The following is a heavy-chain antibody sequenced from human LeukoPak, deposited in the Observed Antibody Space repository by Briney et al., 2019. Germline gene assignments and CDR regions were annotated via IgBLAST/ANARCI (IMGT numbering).Heavy chain of an antibody. Sequence: SETLSLTCTVSGGSISGSSSYWGWIRQPPGEGLEWIGNILYSGTTYYNPSLKSRVTISVDTSKNLFSMKLRSVTAADTAVYYCARHRDRLRFAMDVWGQGTTVTVSS. CDR2: ILYSGTT. CDR1: GGSISGSSSY. J-gene: IGHJ6*02. V-gene: IGHV4-39*01. CDR3: ARHRDRLRFAMDV. D-gene: IGHD5-24*01.